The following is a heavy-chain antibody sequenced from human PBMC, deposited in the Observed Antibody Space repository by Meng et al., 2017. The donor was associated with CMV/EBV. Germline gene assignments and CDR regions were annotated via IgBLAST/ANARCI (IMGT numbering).Heavy chain of an antibody. Sequence: ASVKVSCKASGYTFTGYYMHWVRQAPGQGLEWMGWINPNSGGTNYAQKFQGRVTMTRDTSISTAYMELSSLRSEDTAVYYCASGVTVAAAGSDYWGQGTLVTVSS. CDR1: GYTFTGYY. CDR2: INPNSGGT. D-gene: IGHD6-13*01. CDR3: ASGVTVAAAGSDY. V-gene: IGHV1-2*02. J-gene: IGHJ4*02.